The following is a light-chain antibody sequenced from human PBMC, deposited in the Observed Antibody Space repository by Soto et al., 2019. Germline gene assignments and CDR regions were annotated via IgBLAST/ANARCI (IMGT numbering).Light chain of an antibody. Sequence: EIVLTQSPATLSLSPGERATLSCRASQSVSSYLAWYQQKPGQAPRLLIYDASNRATGIPARFSGSGSGTDFTLTLSSLEPEDFAVYYCQQRSNWSLTFGGGTKVDIK. J-gene: IGKJ4*01. V-gene: IGKV3-11*01. CDR1: QSVSSY. CDR3: QQRSNWSLT. CDR2: DAS.